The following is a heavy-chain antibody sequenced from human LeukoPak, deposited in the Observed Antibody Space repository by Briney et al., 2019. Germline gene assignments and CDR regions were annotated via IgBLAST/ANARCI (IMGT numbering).Heavy chain of an antibody. V-gene: IGHV3-13*01. CDR3: ARFSGWEDAIDI. CDR2: IGPAGDT. J-gene: IGHJ3*02. Sequence: GGSLRLSCAASGFTFSSYNMHWVRQGTGKGLEWVSCIGPAGDTYYAVSVKGRFTISRDAANNSMYLHMNSLRAGDAAVYYCARFSGWEDAIDIWGLGTMVTVSS. CDR1: GFTFSSYN. D-gene: IGHD6-19*01.